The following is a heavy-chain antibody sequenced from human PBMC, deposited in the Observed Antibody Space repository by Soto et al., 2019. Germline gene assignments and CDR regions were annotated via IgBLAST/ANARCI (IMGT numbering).Heavy chain of an antibody. CDR3: ARGFPSEFDP. D-gene: IGHD3-3*01. CDR2: ISSSSSTI. Sequence: GGSLRLSCEASGFTFSNYAMNWVRQAPGQGLEWISYISSSSSTIYYAHSMKGRFTISRDNAKNSLFLQMNSLRAEDTAVYYCARGFPSEFDPWGQGTLVTVSS. V-gene: IGHV3-48*04. J-gene: IGHJ5*02. CDR1: GFTFSNYA.